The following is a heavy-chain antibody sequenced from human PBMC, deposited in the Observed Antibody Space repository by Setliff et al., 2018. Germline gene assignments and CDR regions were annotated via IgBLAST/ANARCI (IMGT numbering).Heavy chain of an antibody. V-gene: IGHV4-59*01. CDR2: IYYSGST. J-gene: IGHJ6*02. D-gene: IGHD3-10*01. CDR1: GGSISSYY. Sequence: SETLSLTCTVSGGSISSYYWNWIRQPPGKGLEWIGYIYYSGSTNYNPSLKSRVTISVNTSRNQFSLKLSSVTAADTAVYYCARDGYFGSGTYNVWGQGTTVTVSS. CDR3: ARDGYFGSGTYNV.